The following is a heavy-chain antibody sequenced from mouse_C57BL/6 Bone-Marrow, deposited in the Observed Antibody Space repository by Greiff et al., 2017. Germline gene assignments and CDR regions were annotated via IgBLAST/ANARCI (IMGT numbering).Heavy chain of an antibody. J-gene: IGHJ2*01. CDR1: GYTFTSYW. D-gene: IGHD4-1*01. Sequence: QVQLQQPGAELVRPGSSVKLSCKASGYTFTSYWMDWVKQRPGQGLEWIGNIDPSDSETHYNQKFKDKATLTVDKSSSTAYMQLSSLTSEDSAVYYCARSPGTNYWGQGTTLTVSS. CDR3: ARSPGTNY. V-gene: IGHV1-61*01. CDR2: IDPSDSET.